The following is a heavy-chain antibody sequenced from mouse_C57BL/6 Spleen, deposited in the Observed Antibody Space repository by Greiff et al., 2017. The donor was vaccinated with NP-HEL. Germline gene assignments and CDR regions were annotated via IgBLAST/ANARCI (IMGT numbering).Heavy chain of an antibody. J-gene: IGHJ2*01. D-gene: IGHD1-3*01. V-gene: IGHV1-69*01. CDR2: IDPSDSYT. CDR3: ARSGEYLDY. Sequence: VQLQQPGAELVMPGASVKLSCKASGYTFTSYWMHWVKQRPGQGLEWIGEIDPSDSYTNYNQKFKGKSTLTVDKSSSTAYMQLSSLTSEDSAVYYCARSGEYLDYWGQGTTLTVSS. CDR1: GYTFTSYW.